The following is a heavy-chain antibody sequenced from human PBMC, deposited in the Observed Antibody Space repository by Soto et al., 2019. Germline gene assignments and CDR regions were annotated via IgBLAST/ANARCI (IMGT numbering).Heavy chain of an antibody. Sequence: PSETLSLTCTVSGGSISSYYWSWIRQPPGKGLEWIGYIYYSGSTNYNPSLKSRVTISVDTSKNQFSLKLSSVTAADTAVYYCAREGSPYYYYGMDVWGQGTTVTVSS. J-gene: IGHJ6*02. CDR3: AREGSPYYYYGMDV. D-gene: IGHD6-13*01. V-gene: IGHV4-59*01. CDR2: IYYSGST. CDR1: GGSISSYY.